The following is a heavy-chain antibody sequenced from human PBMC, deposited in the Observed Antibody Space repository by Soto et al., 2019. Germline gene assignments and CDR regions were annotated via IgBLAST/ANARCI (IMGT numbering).Heavy chain of an antibody. V-gene: IGHV4-30-4*01. CDR1: GGSISSGEYY. J-gene: IGHJ5*02. D-gene: IGHD6-6*01. Sequence: PSETLSLTCTVSGGSISSGEYYWSWIRQPPGKGLEWIGYIYHSGSTYYNPSLKSRVTISVDTSKNQFSLKLSSVTAADTAVYYCARERPDGARLDPWGQGNLVTVSS. CDR2: IYHSGST. CDR3: ARERPDGARLDP.